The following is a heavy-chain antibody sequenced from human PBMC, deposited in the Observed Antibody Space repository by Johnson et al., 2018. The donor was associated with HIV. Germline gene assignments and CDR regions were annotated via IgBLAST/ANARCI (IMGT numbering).Heavy chain of an antibody. Sequence: VQLVESGGGLVQPGGSLRLSCAASGLTFSSYDMHWVRQATGKGLEWVSAIGTAGDTYYPCSVKGRFTISRENAKNFLYLQMNSLRAGDTAVYYCARDRSKGGAFDIWGQGTMVTVSS. D-gene: IGHD2/OR15-2a*01. J-gene: IGHJ3*02. V-gene: IGHV3-13*01. CDR1: GLTFSSYD. CDR2: IGTAGDT. CDR3: ARDRSKGGAFDI.